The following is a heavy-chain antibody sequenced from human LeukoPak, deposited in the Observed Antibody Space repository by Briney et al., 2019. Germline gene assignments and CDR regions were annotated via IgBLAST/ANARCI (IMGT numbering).Heavy chain of an antibody. Sequence: PGGSLRLSCAASGFTVSSNYMSWVRQGPGKGLEWVSVIYSGGSTYYADSVKGRFAISRDNSKNTLYLQMNNLRAEDTAVYYCARERGVGGSGTLDYWGQGTLVAVSS. D-gene: IGHD3-10*01. CDR2: IYSGGST. CDR3: ARERGVGGSGTLDY. J-gene: IGHJ4*02. CDR1: GFTVSSNY. V-gene: IGHV3-53*01.